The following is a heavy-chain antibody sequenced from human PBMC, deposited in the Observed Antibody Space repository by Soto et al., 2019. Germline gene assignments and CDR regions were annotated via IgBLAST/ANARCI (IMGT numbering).Heavy chain of an antibody. V-gene: IGHV1-18*01. CDR3: ARDLMSGWYGFYYYGMDV. J-gene: IGHJ6*02. CDR1: GYTFTSYG. Sequence: SVKVSCKASGYTFTSYGISWVRQAPGQGLEWMGWISAYNGNTNYAQKLQGRVTMTTDTSTSTAYMELRSLRSDDTAVYYCARDLMSGWYGFYYYGMDVWGQGTTVTVSS. CDR2: ISAYNGNT. D-gene: IGHD6-19*01.